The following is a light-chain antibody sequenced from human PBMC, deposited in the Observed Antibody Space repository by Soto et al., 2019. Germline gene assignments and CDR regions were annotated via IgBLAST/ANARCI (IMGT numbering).Light chain of an antibody. V-gene: IGKV1-39*01. CDR1: QSISSY. J-gene: IGKJ2*01. Sequence: DIQMTQSPSSLSASVGDRVTITCRASQSISSYLNWYQQKPGKAPKLLIYAASSLQSGVPSRFSGSGSGTNFPLTNSSLQPEAFATYYCQQSYSTPMYTFGQGTKLEIK. CDR3: QQSYSTPMYT. CDR2: AAS.